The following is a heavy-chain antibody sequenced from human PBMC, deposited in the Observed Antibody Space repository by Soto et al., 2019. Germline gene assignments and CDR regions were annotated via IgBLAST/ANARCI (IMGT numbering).Heavy chain of an antibody. CDR2: ISYDGNIK. D-gene: IGHD6-13*01. V-gene: IGHV3-30*03. Sequence: QVQLVESGGGVVQPGRSLRLSCAASGFTFSNFGMQWVRQAPGKGLEWVASISYDGNIKYSEDSVKGRFTISRDNSKNPLYLQMNSLRSEDTAVYYCARFWGPVTAAVDDYWGQGTLVTVSS. J-gene: IGHJ4*02. CDR1: GFTFSNFG. CDR3: ARFWGPVTAAVDDY.